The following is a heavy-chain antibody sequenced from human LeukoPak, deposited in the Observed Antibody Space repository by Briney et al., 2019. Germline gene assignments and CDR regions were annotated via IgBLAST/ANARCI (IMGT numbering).Heavy chain of an antibody. V-gene: IGHV4-39*07. CDR2: IFYSGST. J-gene: IGHJ4*02. Sequence: SETLSLTCTVSGGSISTGNYYWGWIRQPPGKGLEWIGNIFYSGSTYYSPSLRSRVTISVDTSKNQFSLKLSSVTAADTAVYYCARGYRAADGNYFDYWGQGTLVTVSS. CDR1: GGSISTGNYY. D-gene: IGHD6-13*01. CDR3: ARGYRAADGNYFDY.